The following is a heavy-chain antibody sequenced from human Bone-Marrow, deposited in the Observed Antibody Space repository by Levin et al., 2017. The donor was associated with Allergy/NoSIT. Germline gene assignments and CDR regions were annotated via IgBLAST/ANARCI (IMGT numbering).Heavy chain of an antibody. J-gene: IGHJ6*02. D-gene: IGHD1-20*01. V-gene: IGHV1-69*04. CDR3: ARVIGITGTPNYGMDV. CDR1: GGTFGNYG. CDR2: IIPVVGIT. Sequence: SVKVSCKASGGTFGNYGISWVRQAPGQGLEWMGRIIPVVGITHYAQKFQGSVTITADKSTSTAYMELSSLRSEDTAVYYCARVIGITGTPNYGMDVWGRGTTVIVSS.